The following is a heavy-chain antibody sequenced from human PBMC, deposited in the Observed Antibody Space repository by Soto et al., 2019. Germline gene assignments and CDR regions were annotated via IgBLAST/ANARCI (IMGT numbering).Heavy chain of an antibody. V-gene: IGHV3-30-3*01. CDR1: GFTFSTYA. CDR2: ISYHGSNK. D-gene: IGHD2-15*01. CDR3: ARDLPQYCSAGSCYPDS. J-gene: IGHJ4*02. Sequence: GSLRLSCAASGFTFSTYAMHWVRQAPGKGLAWVAIISYHGSNKYYADSVKGRFTISRDDPSNTLYLQMNSLRPEDTAVYYCARDLPQYCSAGSCYPDSWGQGTLVTVSS.